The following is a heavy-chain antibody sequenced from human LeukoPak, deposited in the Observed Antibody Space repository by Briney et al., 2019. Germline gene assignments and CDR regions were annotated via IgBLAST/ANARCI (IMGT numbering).Heavy chain of an antibody. V-gene: IGHV3-7*04. D-gene: IGHD2-21*01. CDR2: IKQDGSAK. J-gene: IGHJ4*02. CDR3: AGGEEYIVKK. CDR1: GFTFSTYW. Sequence: HPGGSLRLSCAASGFTFSTYWMNWVRQAPGKGLEWVANIKQDGSAKNYVDSVKGRFTISRDNAKNSLYLEMNSVTVEDTAMYYCAGGEEYIVKKWGQGTLVTVSS.